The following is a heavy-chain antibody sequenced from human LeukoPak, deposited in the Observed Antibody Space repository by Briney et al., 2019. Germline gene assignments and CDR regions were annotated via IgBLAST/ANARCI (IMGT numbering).Heavy chain of an antibody. V-gene: IGHV1-2*02. Sequence: GASVNLSFKCSVYTFTFYYMDWVRHGPGQGLTWLRWINHNSGGTNYAQKFQGRVTMPRDTSISTAYMELSRLRSDDTAVYYCARATSFDIWGQGTMVTVSS. J-gene: IGHJ3*02. CDR3: ARATSFDI. CDR1: VYTFTFYY. CDR2: INHNSGGT.